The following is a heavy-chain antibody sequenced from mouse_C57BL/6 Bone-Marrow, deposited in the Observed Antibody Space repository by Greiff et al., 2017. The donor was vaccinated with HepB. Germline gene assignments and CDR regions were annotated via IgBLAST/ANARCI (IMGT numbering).Heavy chain of an antibody. Sequence: EVQLQESGPGMVKPSQSLSLTCTVTGYSITSGYDWHWIRHFPGNKLEWMGYISYSGSTNYNPSLKSRISITHDTSKNHFFLKLNSVTTEDTATYYCAREGSPNYYGSSYWYFDVWGTGTTVTVSS. CDR2: ISYSGST. CDR1: GYSITSGYD. V-gene: IGHV3-1*01. J-gene: IGHJ1*03. D-gene: IGHD1-1*01. CDR3: AREGSPNYYGSSYWYFDV.